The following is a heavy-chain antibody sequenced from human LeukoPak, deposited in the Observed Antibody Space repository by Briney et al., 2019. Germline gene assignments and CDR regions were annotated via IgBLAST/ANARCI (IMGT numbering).Heavy chain of an antibody. CDR2: ISSSSSTK. D-gene: IGHD3-22*01. CDR3: AREVSEGFDF. J-gene: IGHJ4*02. Sequence: PGGSLRLSCAASGFTFSSHNMNWVRQAPGKGLEWLSFISSSSSTKYYADSAKGRFTISRDNAENSLYLQMNSLRDEDTALYYCAREVSEGFDFWGQGTLVTVSS. V-gene: IGHV3-48*02. CDR1: GFTFSSHN.